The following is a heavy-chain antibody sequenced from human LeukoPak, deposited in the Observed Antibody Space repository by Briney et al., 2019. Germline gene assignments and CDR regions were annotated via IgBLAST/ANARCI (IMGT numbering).Heavy chain of an antibody. J-gene: IGHJ4*02. Sequence: GESLKISCTGSGYRFTSYWIGWVRQMPGKGLEWMGIIYPGDSDTRYSPSFQGQVTISADKSISAAYLQWSSLKASDTAMYYCARHTNDYGGYGDYWGQGTLVTVSS. V-gene: IGHV5-51*01. CDR3: ARHTNDYGGYGDY. CDR1: GYRFTSYW. D-gene: IGHD4-23*01. CDR2: IYPGDSDT.